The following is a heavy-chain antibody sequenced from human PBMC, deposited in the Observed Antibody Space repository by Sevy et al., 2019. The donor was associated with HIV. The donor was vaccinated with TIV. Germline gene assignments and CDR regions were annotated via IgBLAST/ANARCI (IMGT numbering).Heavy chain of an antibody. Sequence: EGSLRLSCAASGFTFSSYGMHWVRQAPGKALEWVALIGYDGSSKYYADSVKGRFTISRDNSKNTLYLQMNSLRSEGTAVYYCASGAYYYASRTENFDYWGQGTLVTVSS. V-gene: IGHV3-33*01. D-gene: IGHD3-10*01. CDR3: ASGAYYYASRTENFDY. J-gene: IGHJ4*02. CDR2: IGYDGSSK. CDR1: GFTFSSYG.